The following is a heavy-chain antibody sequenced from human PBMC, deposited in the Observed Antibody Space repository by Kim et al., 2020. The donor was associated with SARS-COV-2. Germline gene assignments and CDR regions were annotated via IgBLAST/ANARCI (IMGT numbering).Heavy chain of an antibody. CDR2: TYYRSKWYN. CDR3: ASGRNPWGRNDADKGWFDP. Sequence: SQTLSLTCAISGDSVSSNSAAWNWIRQSPSRGLEWLGRTYYRSKWYNDYAVSVKSRITINPDTSKNQFSLQLNSVTPEDTAVYYCASGRNPWGRNDADKGWFDPWGQGTLVTVSS. D-gene: IGHD1-1*01. J-gene: IGHJ5*02. CDR1: GDSVSSNSAA. V-gene: IGHV6-1*01.